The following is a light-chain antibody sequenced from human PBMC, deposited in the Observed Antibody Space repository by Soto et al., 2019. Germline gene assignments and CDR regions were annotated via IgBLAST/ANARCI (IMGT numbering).Light chain of an antibody. CDR2: DVS. CDR3: SSYTTTSTLVV. J-gene: IGLJ2*01. Sequence: HSALAQPASVSGSPGQSITISCTGTSSDVGSYDFVSWYQQHPGKAPKVMIYDVSNRPSGVSNRFSGSKSGNTASLTISGLQAEDEANYYCSSYTTTSTLVVFGGGTKVTVL. CDR1: SSDVGSYDF. V-gene: IGLV2-14*01.